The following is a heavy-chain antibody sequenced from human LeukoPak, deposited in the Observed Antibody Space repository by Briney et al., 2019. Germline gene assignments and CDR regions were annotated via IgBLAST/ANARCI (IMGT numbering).Heavy chain of an antibody. J-gene: IGHJ4*02. Sequence: GGSLRLSCAASRFIFDDYGMSWVRQALGKGLEWVSGINWNGGSTGYADSVKGRFTISRDNAKNSLYLQMNSLRAEDTALYYCARALRRYSYDYPSPDYWGQGTLVTVSS. D-gene: IGHD5-18*01. V-gene: IGHV3-20*04. CDR1: RFIFDDYG. CDR2: INWNGGST. CDR3: ARALRRYSYDYPSPDY.